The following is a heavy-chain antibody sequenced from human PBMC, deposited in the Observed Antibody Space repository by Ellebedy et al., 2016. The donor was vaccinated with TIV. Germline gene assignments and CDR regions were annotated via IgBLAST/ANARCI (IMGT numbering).Heavy chain of an antibody. J-gene: IGHJ2*01. CDR2: TASDGSTK. CDR3: AKAPARPCRSLEIRRYGYFDL. D-gene: IGHD1-1*01. Sequence: PGGSLRLSCAASGSTLAPYIMTWVPQEPAKGLAWIAYTASDGSTKYYAVSVKGRLTISRDNSKNTLYLQMNSLRAEDTAVYYCAKAPARPCRSLEIRRYGYFDLWGRGSLVTVSS. V-gene: IGHV3-48*01. CDR1: GSTLAPYI.